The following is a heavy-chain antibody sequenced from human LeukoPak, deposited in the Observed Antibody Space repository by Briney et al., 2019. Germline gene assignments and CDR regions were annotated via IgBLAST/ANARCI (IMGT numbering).Heavy chain of an antibody. CDR2: IYTSGST. CDR1: GGSISSGSYY. Sequence: KPSQTLSLTCTVSGGSISSGSYYWSWIRQPAGKGLEWIGRIYTSGSTNYNPSLKSRVTISVDTSKNQFSLKLSSVTAADTAVYYCASQSRITIFGVDDPFDYWGQGTLVTVSS. V-gene: IGHV4-61*02. D-gene: IGHD3-3*01. J-gene: IGHJ4*02. CDR3: ASQSRITIFGVDDPFDY.